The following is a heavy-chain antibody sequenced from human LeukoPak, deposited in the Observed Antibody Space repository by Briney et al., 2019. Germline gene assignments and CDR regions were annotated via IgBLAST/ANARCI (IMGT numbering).Heavy chain of an antibody. CDR3: AKDPTHYRVWDYYETIGLSY. Sequence: GSLRLSCAASGFTFSSYAMSWVRQAPGKGLEWVSAISGSGGSTYYADSVKGRFTISRDNSKNTLYLQMNSLRAEDTAVYYCAKDPTHYRVWDYYETIGLSYWGQGTLVTVSS. J-gene: IGHJ4*02. CDR1: GFTFSSYA. D-gene: IGHD3-22*01. CDR2: ISGSGGST. V-gene: IGHV3-23*01.